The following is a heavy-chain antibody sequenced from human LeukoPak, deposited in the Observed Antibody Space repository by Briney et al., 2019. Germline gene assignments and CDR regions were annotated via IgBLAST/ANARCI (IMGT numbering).Heavy chain of an antibody. CDR1: GGTFSSYA. V-gene: IGHV1-69*13. Sequence: ASVKVSCKASGGTFSSYAISRVRQAPGQGLEWMGGIIPIFGTANYAQKFQGRVTITADESTSTAYMELSSLRSEDTAVYYCASNPDSSGYFEYFQHWGQGTLVTVSS. D-gene: IGHD3-22*01. CDR3: ASNPDSSGYFEYFQH. CDR2: IIPIFGTA. J-gene: IGHJ1*01.